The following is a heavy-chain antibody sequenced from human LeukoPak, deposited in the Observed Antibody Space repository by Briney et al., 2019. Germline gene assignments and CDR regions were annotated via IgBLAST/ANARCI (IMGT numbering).Heavy chain of an antibody. CDR3: ARASLYDNSAYYLDY. CDR1: GFTFSSYW. J-gene: IGHJ4*02. V-gene: IGHV3-20*04. CDR2: VNWNGGST. Sequence: PGGSLRLSCAASGFTFSSYWMSWVRQAPGKGLEWVSGVNWNGGSTGYADSVKGRFTISRDNAKNSLYLQMNSLRAEDTALYYCARASLYDNSAYYLDYWGQGTLVTVSS. D-gene: IGHD3-22*01.